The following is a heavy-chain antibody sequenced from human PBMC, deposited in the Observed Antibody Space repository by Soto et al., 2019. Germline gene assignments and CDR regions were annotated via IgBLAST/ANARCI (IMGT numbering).Heavy chain of an antibody. CDR3: ASRYSYGYHTYYYGMDV. V-gene: IGHV1-69*13. J-gene: IGHJ6*02. CDR1: GGTFSSYA. D-gene: IGHD5-18*01. Sequence: SVKVSCKASGGTFSSYAIIWVRQAPGQGLEWMGGIIPIFGTANYAQKFQGRVTITADESTSTAYMELSSLRSEDTAVYYCASRYSYGYHTYYYGMDVWGQGTTVTVSS. CDR2: IIPIFGTA.